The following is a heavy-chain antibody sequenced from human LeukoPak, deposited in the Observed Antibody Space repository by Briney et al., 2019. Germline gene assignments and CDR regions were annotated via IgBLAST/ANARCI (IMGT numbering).Heavy chain of an antibody. V-gene: IGHV1-18*01. CDR1: GYTFTTYG. D-gene: IGHD6-13*01. J-gene: IGHJ3*02. Sequence: ASVKVSCKASGYTFTTYGVTWVRQAPGQGLEWMGWISGSNGNTNYSPRLQDRVTMTTDTSTSTAYMELRSLRSDDTAVYYCARPQLVIYAFDIWGQGTMVTVSS. CDR3: ARPQLVIYAFDI. CDR2: ISGSNGNT.